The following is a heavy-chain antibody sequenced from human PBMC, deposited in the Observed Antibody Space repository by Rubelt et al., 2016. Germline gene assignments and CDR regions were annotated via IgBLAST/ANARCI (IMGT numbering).Heavy chain of an antibody. Sequence: KKPGSSVKVSCKASGGTFSSYAISWVRQAPGQGLEWMGRIIPILGIANYAQKFQGRVTITADKSTSTAYMELSILRSEDTAVYYCARDLERMTICGVSRTAFDIWGQGTMVTVSS. CDR2: IIPILGIA. V-gene: IGHV1-69*04. D-gene: IGHD3-3*01. CDR1: GGTFSSYA. CDR3: ARDLERMTICGVSRTAFDI. J-gene: IGHJ3*02.